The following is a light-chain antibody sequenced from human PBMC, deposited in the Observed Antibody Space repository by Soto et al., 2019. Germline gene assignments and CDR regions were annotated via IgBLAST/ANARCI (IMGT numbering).Light chain of an antibody. CDR2: EVS. CDR3: SSYTSSNTLYV. V-gene: IGLV2-14*01. J-gene: IGLJ1*01. Sequence: QSVLTQPASVSGSPGQSITISCTGTSSDVGGYNYVSWYQQHPGKAPKLIIYEVSNRPAGVSNRFSGSKSGDTASLTISGLHAEDEADYFCSSYTSSNTLYVVGTGTKVTVL. CDR1: SSDVGGYNY.